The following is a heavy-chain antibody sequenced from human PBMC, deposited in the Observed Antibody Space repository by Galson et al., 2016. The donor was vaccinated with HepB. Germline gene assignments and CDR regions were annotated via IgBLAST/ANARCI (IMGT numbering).Heavy chain of an antibody. CDR2: ISGTSIYT. CDR3: ASMILGTATPFDC. Sequence: SLRLSCAASGFIFSDYYMSWIRQAPGKGLEWVSYISGTSIYTNYADSAKGRFTISRDNAKSSLYLQMNSLRAEDKAVYYRASMILGTATPFDCWGQGTLVTVSS. CDR1: GFIFSDYY. D-gene: IGHD3/OR15-3a*01. J-gene: IGHJ4*02. V-gene: IGHV3-11*06.